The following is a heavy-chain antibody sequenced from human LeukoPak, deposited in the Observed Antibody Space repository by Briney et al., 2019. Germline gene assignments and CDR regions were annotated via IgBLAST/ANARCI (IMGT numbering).Heavy chain of an antibody. CDR2: IYGGGAT. D-gene: IGHD2-21*02. Sequence: PGGSLRLSCAASGLTVGSDYMSWVRQAPGKGLEWVSVIYGGGATYYADSVKGRSIIFRDNSENTLSLQMNNLRLEDTAVYYCARGGGAFCGGDCYRNFDYWGQGVLVTVSP. J-gene: IGHJ4*02. V-gene: IGHV3-66*02. CDR3: ARGGGAFCGGDCYRNFDY. CDR1: GLTVGSDY.